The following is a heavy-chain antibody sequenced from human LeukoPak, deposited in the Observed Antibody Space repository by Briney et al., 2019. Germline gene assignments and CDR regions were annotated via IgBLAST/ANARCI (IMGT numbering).Heavy chain of an antibody. V-gene: IGHV3-23*01. CDR3: AARDYYYDSTHG. Sequence: PGGSLRLSCAASGFTFSSYAMSWVRQAPGQRLDWVSAISGSGGSTYYADSVKGRFTISRDNSKNTLYLQMNTLRAEDTAVYYCAARDYYYDSTHGWGQGTLVTVSS. J-gene: IGHJ4*02. D-gene: IGHD3-22*01. CDR2: ISGSGGST. CDR1: GFTFSSYA.